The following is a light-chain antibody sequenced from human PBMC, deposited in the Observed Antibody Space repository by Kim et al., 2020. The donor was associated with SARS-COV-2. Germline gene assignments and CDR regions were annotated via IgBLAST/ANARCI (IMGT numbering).Light chain of an antibody. J-gene: IGKJ4*01. Sequence: FSPGESATLSCRARRGVGNFLAWYQQKPGQSPRLVIYDTFNRATAIPARSRGSGSGTDFALTISSLEPEDFAVYYCQQRYNWPLTFGGGTKVDIK. CDR2: DTF. CDR3: QQRYNWPLT. V-gene: IGKV3-11*01. CDR1: RGVGNF.